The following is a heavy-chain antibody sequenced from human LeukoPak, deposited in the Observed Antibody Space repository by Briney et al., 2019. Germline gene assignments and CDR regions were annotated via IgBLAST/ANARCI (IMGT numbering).Heavy chain of an antibody. CDR2: ISAYNGNT. D-gene: IGHD5-12*01. V-gene: IGHV1-18*01. Sequence: ASVKVSCKASGYTFTSYGISWVRQAPGQGLEWMGWISAYNGNTNYAQKLQGRVTMTTDTSTSTAYMELRSLRSGDTAVYYCARDTAVDIVATSAFDIWGQGTMVTVSS. CDR1: GYTFTSYG. J-gene: IGHJ3*02. CDR3: ARDTAVDIVATSAFDI.